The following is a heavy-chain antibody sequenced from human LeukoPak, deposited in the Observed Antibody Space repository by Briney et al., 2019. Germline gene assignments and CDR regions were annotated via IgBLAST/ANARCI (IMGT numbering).Heavy chain of an antibody. CDR2: IYWNGGST. Sequence: GGSLRLSCAASGFTFYDYGMSCVPQAPGKGLECVSGIYWNGGSTGSADPVRGRFTIYRDNAKNSPSLKMNSLTAEDTAFFYCARVWGSGSYRNAFDYWGQGTLVTVS. CDR3: ARVWGSGSYRNAFDY. CDR1: GFTFYDYG. D-gene: IGHD1-26*01. J-gene: IGHJ4*02. V-gene: IGHV3-20*04.